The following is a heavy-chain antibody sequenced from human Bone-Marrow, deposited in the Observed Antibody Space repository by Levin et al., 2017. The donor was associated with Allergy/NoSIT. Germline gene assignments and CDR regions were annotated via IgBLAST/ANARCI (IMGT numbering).Heavy chain of an antibody. CDR1: GGSFSDYH. V-gene: IGHV4-34*01. CDR3: ARVPGSFDL. CDR2: THQSGDT. J-gene: IGHJ3*01. Sequence: RPSETLSLTCAVYGGSFSDYHWAWIRQSPEKGLEWIGETHQSGDTNYNPSLKSRGTILLDTSKTHVSLKLTSVTAADTAVYYCARVPGSFDLWGQGTKVTFS.